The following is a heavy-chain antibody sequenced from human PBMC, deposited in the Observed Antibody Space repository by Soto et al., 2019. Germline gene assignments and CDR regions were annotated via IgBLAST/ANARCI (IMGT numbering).Heavy chain of an antibody. CDR1: GGTFSSYA. D-gene: IGHD3-3*01. V-gene: IGHV1-69*01. CDR3: AREGRFLEWLYWFDP. CDR2: IIPIFGTA. J-gene: IGHJ5*02. Sequence: QVQLVQSGAEVKKPGSSVKVSCKASGGTFSSYAISWVRQAPGQGLEWMGGIIPIFGTANYAQKFQGIVTITADESKSTAYMELSSLRAEDTAVYYCAREGRFLEWLYWFDPWGQGTLVTVSS.